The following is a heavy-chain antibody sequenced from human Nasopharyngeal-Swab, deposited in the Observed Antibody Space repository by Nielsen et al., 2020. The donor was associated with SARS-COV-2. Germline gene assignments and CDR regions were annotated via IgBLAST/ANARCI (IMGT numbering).Heavy chain of an antibody. Sequence: GESLKISCATSGFTFSPYTMTWVRQAPGKGLQWISYITSGNSVQYADSVRGRFTISRDNANRSLYLQMNSLSAEDTALYYCVREEKGSFDAFDVWGQGTMVTV. J-gene: IGHJ3*01. CDR3: VREEKGSFDAFDV. CDR2: ITSGNSV. D-gene: IGHD3-10*01. CDR1: GFTFSPYT. V-gene: IGHV3-69-1*02.